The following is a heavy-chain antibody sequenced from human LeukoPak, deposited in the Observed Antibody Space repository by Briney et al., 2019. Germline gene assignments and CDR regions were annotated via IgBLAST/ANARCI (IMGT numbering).Heavy chain of an antibody. J-gene: IGHJ4*02. CDR2: ISGSGGST. CDR3: AKAPNSGYDPAEYYFDY. Sequence: GGSLRLSCAASGFTFSSYAMSWVRQAPGKGLEWVSAISGSGGSTYYADSVKGRFTISRDNSKNTLYLQMNSLRAEDTAVHYCAKAPNSGYDPAEYYFDYWGQGTLVTVSS. D-gene: IGHD5-12*01. CDR1: GFTFSSYA. V-gene: IGHV3-23*01.